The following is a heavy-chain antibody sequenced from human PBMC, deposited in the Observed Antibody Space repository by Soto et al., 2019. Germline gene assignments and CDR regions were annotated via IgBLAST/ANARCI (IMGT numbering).Heavy chain of an antibody. J-gene: IGHJ4*02. D-gene: IGHD6-13*01. V-gene: IGHV3-48*01. CDR2: ISSSSSTI. Sequence: GGSLRLSCAASGFTFSSYSMNWVRQAPGKGLEWVSYISSSSSTIYYADSVKGRFTISRDNAKNSLYLQMNSLRAEDTAVYYCARDLERQQLVFDYWGQGTLVTVSS. CDR1: GFTFSSYS. CDR3: ARDLERQQLVFDY.